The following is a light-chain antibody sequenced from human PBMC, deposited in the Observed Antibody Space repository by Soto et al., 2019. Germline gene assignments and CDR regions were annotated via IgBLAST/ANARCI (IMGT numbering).Light chain of an antibody. J-gene: IGKJ1*01. CDR3: QQLNSYPPWT. Sequence: IVMTQSPSSLSASVEDRVIITCRASQSISNHLNWYQQKPGKAPKLLIFAASSLQSGVPSRFSGSGSGTDFTLTISSLQPEDFATYYCQQLNSYPPWTFGQGTKVDIK. V-gene: IGKV1-17*01. CDR1: QSISNH. CDR2: AAS.